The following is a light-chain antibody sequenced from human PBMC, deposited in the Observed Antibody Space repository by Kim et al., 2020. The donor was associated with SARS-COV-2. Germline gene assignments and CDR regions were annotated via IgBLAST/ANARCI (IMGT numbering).Light chain of an antibody. J-gene: IGKJ5*01. CDR3: QQYDNLPIT. Sequence: ASVRDRVTITCQASQDITKYLNWYQHKPGKAPQLLIYDASILETGVPSRFSGSGSGTDFAVTISSLQPEDIALYYCQQYDNLPITFGQGTRLEIK. V-gene: IGKV1-33*01. CDR1: QDITKY. CDR2: DAS.